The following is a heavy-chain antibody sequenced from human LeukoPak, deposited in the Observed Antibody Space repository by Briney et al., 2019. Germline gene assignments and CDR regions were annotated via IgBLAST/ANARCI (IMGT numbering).Heavy chain of an antibody. CDR1: GFTFSSYS. CDR3: ARERKYYDFWSGYSDY. D-gene: IGHD3-3*01. Sequence: PGGSLRLSCAASGFTFSSYSMNWVRQAPGKGLEWVSSISSSSSYIYYADSVKGRFTISRDNAKNSLYLQMNSLRAEDTAVYYCARERKYYDFWSGYSDYWGQGTLVTVSS. CDR2: ISSSSSYI. J-gene: IGHJ4*02. V-gene: IGHV3-21*01.